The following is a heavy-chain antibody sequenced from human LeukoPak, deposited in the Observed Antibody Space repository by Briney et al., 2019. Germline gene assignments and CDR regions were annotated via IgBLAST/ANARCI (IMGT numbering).Heavy chain of an antibody. D-gene: IGHD5-18*01. V-gene: IGHV4-31*03. CDR3: AAGGDTAKGGKY. CDR2: IHFSGTI. J-gene: IGHJ4*02. CDR1: GASISGTDYY. Sequence: PSETLSLTCTVSGASISGTDYYWTWTRHHPGEGLEWLGFIHFSGTIYYNPSLSSRLIISADTSKNQMSLKLSSVTAADTGAYYCAAGGDTAKGGKYWGQGTQVTVSS.